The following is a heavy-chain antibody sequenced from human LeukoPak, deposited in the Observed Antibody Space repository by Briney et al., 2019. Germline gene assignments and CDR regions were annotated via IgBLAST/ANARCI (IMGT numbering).Heavy chain of an antibody. CDR3: ARDPPISGRWVFDI. CDR2: INPGVGET. CDR1: GYRFTGYY. D-gene: IGHD3-9*01. J-gene: IGHJ3*02. V-gene: IGHV1-2*02. Sequence: GASVKVSCKASGYRFTGYYIHWLRQAPGQGVEWMGWINPGVGETHSAQKFLGRVTMTGDTSITTAYMELRDLRSDDTAVYYCARDPPISGRWVFDIWGQGTMVTVSS.